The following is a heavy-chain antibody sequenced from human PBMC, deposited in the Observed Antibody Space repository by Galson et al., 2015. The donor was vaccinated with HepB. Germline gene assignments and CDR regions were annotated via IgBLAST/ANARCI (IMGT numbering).Heavy chain of an antibody. V-gene: IGHV3-64D*06. CDR1: GFIFSDYT. CDR3: VKDMRWSFHY. D-gene: IGHD2-15*01. J-gene: IGHJ4*02. Sequence: SLRLSCAASGFIFSDYTMHWARQAPGKGLEYVPSIVSHGGSTYYAESVKGRFTISRDNSKNTLSLQTSSLTTEDTAVYYCVKDMRWSFHYWGQGALVSVSS. CDR2: IVSHGGST.